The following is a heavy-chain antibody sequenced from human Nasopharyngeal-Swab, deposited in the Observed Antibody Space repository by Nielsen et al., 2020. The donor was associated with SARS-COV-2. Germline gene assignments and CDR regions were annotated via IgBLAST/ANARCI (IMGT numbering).Heavy chain of an antibody. Sequence: WIRQPPVKGLEWIGSIYYSGSTYYNPSLKSRVTMSVDTSKNQFSLKLSSVTAADTAVYYCARGRGYFDWLLSPFYMDVWGKGTTVTVSS. D-gene: IGHD3-9*01. V-gene: IGHV4-39*07. J-gene: IGHJ6*03. CDR2: IYYSGST. CDR3: ARGRGYFDWLLSPFYMDV.